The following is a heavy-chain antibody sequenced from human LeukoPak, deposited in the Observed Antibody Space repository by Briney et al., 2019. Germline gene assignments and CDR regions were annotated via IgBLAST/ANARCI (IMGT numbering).Heavy chain of an antibody. CDR3: ATETYDFWSGPLDY. CDR2: ISSGSSTI. J-gene: IGHJ4*02. Sequence: PGGSLRLSCAASGFTFSSYNMNWVRQAPGKGLEWVSYISSGSSTIYYTDSVKGRFTISRDNAKNSLYLQMNSLRAEDTAVYYCATETYDFWSGPLDYWGQGTLVTVSS. D-gene: IGHD3-3*01. V-gene: IGHV3-48*01. CDR1: GFTFSSYN.